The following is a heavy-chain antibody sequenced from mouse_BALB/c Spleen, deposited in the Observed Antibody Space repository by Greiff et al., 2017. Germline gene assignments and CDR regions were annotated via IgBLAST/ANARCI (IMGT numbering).Heavy chain of an antibody. CDR3: TRWGMGYFDY. J-gene: IGHJ2*01. Sequence: QVQLKQPGAELVKPGASVKLSCKASGYTFTSYYMYWVKQRPGQGLEWIGGINPSNGGTNFNEKFKSKATLTVDKSSSTAYMQLSSLTSEDSAVYYCTRWGMGYFDYWGQGTTLTVSS. CDR1: GYTFTSYY. V-gene: IGHV1S81*02. CDR2: INPSNGGT. D-gene: IGHD2-10*02.